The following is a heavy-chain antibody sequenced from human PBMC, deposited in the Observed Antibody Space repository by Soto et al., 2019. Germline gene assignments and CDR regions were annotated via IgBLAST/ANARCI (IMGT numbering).Heavy chain of an antibody. CDR1: GYTFTGYY. V-gene: IGHV1-2*04. CDR2: INPNSGGT. Sequence: ASVKVSCKASGYTFTGYYMHWVRQAPGQGLEWMGWINPNSGGTNYAQKFQGWVTMTRDTSISTAYMELSRLRSDDTAVYYCAREFTGSGSYYYYYGMDVWGQGTTVTVSS. D-gene: IGHD3-10*01. CDR3: AREFTGSGSYYYYYGMDV. J-gene: IGHJ6*02.